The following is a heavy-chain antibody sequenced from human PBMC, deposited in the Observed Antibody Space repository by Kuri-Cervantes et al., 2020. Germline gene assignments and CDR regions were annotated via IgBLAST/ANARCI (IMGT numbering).Heavy chain of an antibody. D-gene: IGHD3-16*01. Sequence: SGPTLVKPTQTLPLTCTFSGFLLATHGVGVGWIRQPPGKALEWLALIYWDDDRLYNPSLKNRLTITKYNSRNQVVLLMTNMDPVDTATYYCVHIMITYGGAMGDDAFAIWGQGTMVTVSS. V-gene: IGHV2-5*02. CDR1: GFLLATHGVG. CDR3: VHIMITYGGAMGDDAFAI. J-gene: IGHJ3*02. CDR2: IYWDDDR.